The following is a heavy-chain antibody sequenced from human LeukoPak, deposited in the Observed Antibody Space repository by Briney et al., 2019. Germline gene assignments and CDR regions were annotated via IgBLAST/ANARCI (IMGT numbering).Heavy chain of an antibody. Sequence: GGSLRLSCAASGFTFSSYAMSWVRQAPGKGLEWVSGISWNGGTIDYADSVKGRFTISRDNAKNSLYLQMNSLRAEDTALYYCAKDPYSRGNSYFDYWGQGTLVTVSS. V-gene: IGHV3-9*01. D-gene: IGHD4-23*01. CDR2: ISWNGGTI. CDR3: AKDPYSRGNSYFDY. J-gene: IGHJ4*02. CDR1: GFTFSSYA.